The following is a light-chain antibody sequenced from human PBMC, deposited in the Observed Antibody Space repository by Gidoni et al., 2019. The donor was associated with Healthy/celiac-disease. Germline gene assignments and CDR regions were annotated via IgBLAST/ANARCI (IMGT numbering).Light chain of an antibody. Sequence: QLVLTQSPSASASLGASVKLTGTLSSGHSSYAIAWHQQQPEKGPRYLMKLNSDGSHSKGEGIPDRFSGSSSGAERYLTISSLQSEDEADYYCQTWGTGIQVFGGGTKLTVL. J-gene: IGLJ3*02. V-gene: IGLV4-69*01. CDR2: LNSDGSH. CDR1: SGHSSYA. CDR3: QTWGTGIQV.